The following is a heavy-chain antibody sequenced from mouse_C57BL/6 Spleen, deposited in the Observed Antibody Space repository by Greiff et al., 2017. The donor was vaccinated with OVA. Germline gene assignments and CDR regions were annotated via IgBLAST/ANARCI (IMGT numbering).Heavy chain of an antibody. J-gene: IGHJ2*01. CDR1: GFTFSDYG. V-gene: IGHV5-17*01. D-gene: IGHD2-1*01. Sequence: EVKLMESGGGLVKPGGSLKLSCAASGFTFSDYGMHWVRQAPEKGLEWVAYISSGSSTIYYADTVKGRFTISRDNAKNTLFLQMTSLRSEDTAMYYCARGGPLLFDYWGQGTTLTVSS. CDR3: ARGGPLLFDY. CDR2: ISSGSSTI.